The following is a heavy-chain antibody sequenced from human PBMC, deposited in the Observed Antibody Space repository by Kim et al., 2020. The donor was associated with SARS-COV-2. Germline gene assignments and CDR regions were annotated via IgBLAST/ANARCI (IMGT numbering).Heavy chain of an antibody. CDR1: GFTFSSYA. V-gene: IGHV3-30-3*01. D-gene: IGHD5-12*01. CDR2: ISYDGSNK. J-gene: IGHJ4*02. CDR3: ARDHVEMATIFDY. Sequence: GGSLRLSCAASGFTFSSYAMHWVRQAPGKGLEWVAVISYDGSNKYYADSVKGRFTISRDNSKNTLYLQMNSLRAEDTAVYYCARDHVEMATIFDYWGQGT.